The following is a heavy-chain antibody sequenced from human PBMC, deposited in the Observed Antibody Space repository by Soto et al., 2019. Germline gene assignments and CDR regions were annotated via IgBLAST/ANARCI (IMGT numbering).Heavy chain of an antibody. CDR2: ISAYNGNT. V-gene: IGHV1-18*01. D-gene: IGHD2-15*01. J-gene: IGHJ6*03. Sequence: ASVKVSCKASGYTFTSYGISWVRQAPGQGLEWMGWISAYNGNTNYAQKLQGRVTMTTDTSTSTAYMKLRSLRSDDTAVYYCARAGVEVVAAYPYYMDVWGKGTTVTVSS. CDR3: ARAGVEVVAAYPYYMDV. CDR1: GYTFTSYG.